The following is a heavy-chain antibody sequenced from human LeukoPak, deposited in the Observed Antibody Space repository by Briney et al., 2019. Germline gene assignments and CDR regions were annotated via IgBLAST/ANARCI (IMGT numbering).Heavy chain of an antibody. CDR1: GYTFTGYY. CDR2: INPNSGGT. CDR3: ARGKVTYNWFDP. Sequence: ASVKVSCKASGYTFTGYYMHWVRQAPGQGLEWMGWINPNSGGTNYAQKFQGRVTMTRGTSISTAYMELSRLRSGDTAVYYCARGKVTYNWFDPWGQGTLVTVSS. V-gene: IGHV1-2*02. D-gene: IGHD2-21*02. J-gene: IGHJ5*02.